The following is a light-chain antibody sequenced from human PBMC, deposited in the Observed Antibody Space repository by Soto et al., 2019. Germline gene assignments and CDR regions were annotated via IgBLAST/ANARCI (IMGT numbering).Light chain of an antibody. CDR1: QSLLHSNGYNY. CDR2: LGS. V-gene: IGKV2-28*01. CDR3: VQALQTPYT. J-gene: IGKJ2*01. Sequence: DIVMTQSPLSLPVTPGEPASISCRSSQSLLHSNGYNYLDWYLQKPGQSPQLLIYLGSNRASEVPDRFSGSESGTDYTLKISRVEAEDVGVYYCVQALQTPYTFGQGTKLEIK.